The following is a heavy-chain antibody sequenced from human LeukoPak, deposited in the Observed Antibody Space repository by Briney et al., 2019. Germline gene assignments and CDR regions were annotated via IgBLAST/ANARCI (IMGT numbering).Heavy chain of an antibody. CDR3: ARDPGGLTPREYNWFDP. CDR2: IYYSGST. CDR1: GGSISSYY. J-gene: IGHJ5*02. V-gene: IGHV4-59*01. D-gene: IGHD3-10*01. Sequence: PSETLSLTCTVSGGSISSYYWSWIRQPPGKGLEWIGYIYYSGSTNYNPSLKSRVTISVDTSKNQFSLKLSSVTAADTAVYYCARDPGGLTPREYNWFDPWGQGTLVTVSS.